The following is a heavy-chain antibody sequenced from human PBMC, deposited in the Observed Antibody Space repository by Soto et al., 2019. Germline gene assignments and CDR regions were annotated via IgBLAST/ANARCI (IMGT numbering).Heavy chain of an antibody. CDR1: GGSFNNYC. D-gene: IGHD3-10*01. CDR2: VCPGGRT. J-gene: IGHJ5*02. V-gene: IGHV4-34*02. Sequence: QVRLQQWGAGLVRPSETLSLTCAVYGGSFNNYCWSWIRQPPGKGLEWIGEVCPGGRTNYSPTLKKEVRIAVEGSKNRFPRRLTFVPVAKTAVYSCARGDYGKYAAYIGFAPWGQETLVIVAS. CDR3: ARGDYGKYAAYIGFAP.